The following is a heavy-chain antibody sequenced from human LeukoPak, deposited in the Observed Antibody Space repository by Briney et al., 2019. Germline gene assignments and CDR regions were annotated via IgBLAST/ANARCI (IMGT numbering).Heavy chain of an antibody. Sequence: GGSLRLSCAASGFTFSSYGMHWVRQAPGKGLEWVAFIRYDGSNKYYADSVKGRFTISRDNSKNTLYLQMNSLRAEDTAVYYCAKGTPTYYDFWSGYSSTYMDVWGKGTTVTVSS. CDR2: IRYDGSNK. CDR1: GFTFSSYG. D-gene: IGHD3-3*01. CDR3: AKGTPTYYDFWSGYSSTYMDV. V-gene: IGHV3-30*02. J-gene: IGHJ6*03.